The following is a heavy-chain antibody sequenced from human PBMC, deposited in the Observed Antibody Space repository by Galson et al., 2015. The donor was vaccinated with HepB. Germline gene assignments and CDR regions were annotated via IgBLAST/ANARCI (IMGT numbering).Heavy chain of an antibody. V-gene: IGHV1-46*01. D-gene: IGHD3-3*01. CDR3: ARDSYDFWSGGYFDY. CDR1: GYTFTSYY. CDR2: INPSGGST. J-gene: IGHJ4*02. Sequence: SVKVSCKASGYTFTSYYMHWVRQAPGQGLEWMGIINPSGGSTSYAQKFQGRVTMTRDTSTSTVYMELSSLRSEDTAVYYCARDSYDFWSGGYFDYWGQGTLVTVSS.